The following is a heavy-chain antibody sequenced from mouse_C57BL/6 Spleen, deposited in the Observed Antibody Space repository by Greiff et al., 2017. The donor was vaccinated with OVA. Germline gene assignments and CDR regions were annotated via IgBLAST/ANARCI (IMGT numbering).Heavy chain of an antibody. CDR2: IDPSDSYT. V-gene: IGHV1-69*01. CDR3: ARSRDYYGPFDY. J-gene: IGHJ2*01. Sequence: VQLQQPGAELVMPGASVKLSCKASGYTFTSYWMHWVKQRPGQGLEWIGEIDPSDSYTNYNQKFKGKSTLTVDKSSSTAYMQLSSLTSEDSAAYYCARSRDYYGPFDYWGQGTTLTVSS. D-gene: IGHD1-1*01. CDR1: GYTFTSYW.